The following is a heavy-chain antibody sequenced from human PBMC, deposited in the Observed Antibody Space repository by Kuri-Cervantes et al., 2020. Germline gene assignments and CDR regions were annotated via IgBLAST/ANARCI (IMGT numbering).Heavy chain of an antibody. CDR2: ISYDGSNK. CDR1: GFTFSNSD. D-gene: IGHD1-26*01. V-gene: IGHV3-30*18. CDR3: AKTIVGATTDGYYGMDV. J-gene: IGHJ6*02. Sequence: GGSLRLSCAASGFTFSNSDMNWVRQAPGKGLEWVAVISYDGSNKYYADSVKGRFTISRDNSKNTLYLQMNSLRAEDTAVYYCAKTIVGATTDGYYGMDVWGQGTTVTVSS.